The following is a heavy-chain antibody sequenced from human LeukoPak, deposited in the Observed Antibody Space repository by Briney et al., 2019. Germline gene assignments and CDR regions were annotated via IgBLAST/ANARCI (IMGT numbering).Heavy chain of an antibody. CDR1: GFTFSSYA. V-gene: IGHV3-30-3*01. CDR2: ISYDGSNK. CDR3: ARERELIWDYAFDI. J-gene: IGHJ3*02. Sequence: PGRSLRLSCAASGFTFSSYAMHWVRQAPGKGLEWVAVISYDGSNKYYADSVKGRFTISRDNSKNTLYLQMNSLRAEDTAVYYCARERELIWDYAFDIWGQGTMVTVSS. D-gene: IGHD1-26*01.